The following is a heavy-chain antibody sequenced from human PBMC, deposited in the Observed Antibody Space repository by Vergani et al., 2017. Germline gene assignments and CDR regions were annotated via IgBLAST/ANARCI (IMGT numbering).Heavy chain of an antibody. CDR2: INPSGGHT. D-gene: IGHD3-9*01. CDR1: AYTFSNYY. J-gene: IGHJ4*02. CDR3: ARGDYVILTGYRY. V-gene: IGHV1-46*03. Sequence: QVQVVQSGAEVKKSGASVKVSCKTSAYTFSNYYMHWVRQAPGQGLEWMGIINPSGGHTNYAQKFQGRVTMTRDTSTSTVYMELSSLRSEDTAIYYCARGDYVILTGYRYWGQGTLVTVSA.